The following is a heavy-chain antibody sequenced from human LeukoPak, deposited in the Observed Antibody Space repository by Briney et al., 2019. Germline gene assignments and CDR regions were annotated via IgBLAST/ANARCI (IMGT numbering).Heavy chain of an antibody. J-gene: IGHJ4*02. CDR2: INHSGST. D-gene: IGHD2-2*01. CDR3: ARALTMPTH. Sequence: PSETLSLTCAVYGGSFSGYYWSWIRQPPGKGLEWIGGINHSGSTNYNPSLKSRVTISVDTSKNQFSLKLSSVTAADTAVYYCARALTMPTHWGQGTLVTVSS. CDR1: GGSFSGYY. V-gene: IGHV4-34*01.